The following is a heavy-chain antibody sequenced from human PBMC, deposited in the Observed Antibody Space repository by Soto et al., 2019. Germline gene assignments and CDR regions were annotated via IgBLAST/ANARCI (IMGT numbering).Heavy chain of an antibody. CDR3: ARAADYGTCGSCYSGD. D-gene: IGHD2-15*01. J-gene: IGHJ4*02. Sequence: SVQVSCKASGGPFSSYAISWVRQAPGQGLEWMGGIIPIFGTANYAQKFQGRVTITADKSTSTAYMELSSLRSEDTAVYYCARAADYGTCGSCYSGDWGQGSLVTVAS. CDR1: GGPFSSYA. CDR2: IIPIFGTA. V-gene: IGHV1-69*06.